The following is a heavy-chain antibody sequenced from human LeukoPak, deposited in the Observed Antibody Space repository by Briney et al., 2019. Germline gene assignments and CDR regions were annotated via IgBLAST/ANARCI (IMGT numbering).Heavy chain of an antibody. CDR3: ARGITIFGVVHYGMDV. CDR1: GGSISSYY. D-gene: IGHD3-3*01. V-gene: IGHV4-59*01. J-gene: IGHJ6*02. Sequence: SETLSLTCTVSGGSISSYYWSWIRQPPGKGLEWIGYIYYSGSTNYNPSLKSRVTISVDTSKNQFSLKLSSVTAADTAVYYCARGITIFGVVHYGMDVWGQGTTVTVSS. CDR2: IYYSGST.